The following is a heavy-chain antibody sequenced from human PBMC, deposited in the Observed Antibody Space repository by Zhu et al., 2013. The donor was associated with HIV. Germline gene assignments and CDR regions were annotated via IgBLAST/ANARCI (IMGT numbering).Heavy chain of an antibody. CDR2: ISHSGST. J-gene: IGHJ3*02. D-gene: IGHD3-9*01. Sequence: QVQLQQWGAGLLKPSETLSLTCAVYGGSFSGYYWSWIRQSPGKGLEWIGEISHSGSTNYSPSLKSRVTISVDTSKNQFSLKLSSVTAADTAVYYCASIWLGMNVFDIWGQGTMVTVSS. V-gene: IGHV4-34*01. CDR1: GGSFSGYY. CDR3: ASIWLGMNVFDI.